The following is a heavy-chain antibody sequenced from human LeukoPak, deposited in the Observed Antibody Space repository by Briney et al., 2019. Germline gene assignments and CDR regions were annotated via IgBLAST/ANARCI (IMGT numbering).Heavy chain of an antibody. CDR2: IYHSGST. V-gene: IGHV4-4*02. CDR3: NMVRGVGWFDP. Sequence: ASETLSLTCAVSGGSISSSNWWSWVRQPPGKGLEWIGEIYHSGSTNYNPSLKSRVTISVDKSKNQFSLKLSSVTAADTAVYYCNMVRGVGWFDPWGQGTLVTVSS. CDR1: GGSISSSNW. J-gene: IGHJ5*02. D-gene: IGHD3-10*01.